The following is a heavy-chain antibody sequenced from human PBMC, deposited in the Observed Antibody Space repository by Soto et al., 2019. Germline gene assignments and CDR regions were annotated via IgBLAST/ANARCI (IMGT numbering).Heavy chain of an antibody. D-gene: IGHD6-13*01. CDR2: IYYSGST. CDR1: GGSICSYY. Sequence: ASETLSLTCTVSGGSICSYYWSWIRQPPGKGLEWIGYIYYSGSTNYNPSLKSRVTISVDTSKNQFSLKLSSVTAADTAVYYCARTASAAGPYNWFDPWGQGTLVTVS. J-gene: IGHJ5*02. CDR3: ARTASAAGPYNWFDP. V-gene: IGHV4-59*01.